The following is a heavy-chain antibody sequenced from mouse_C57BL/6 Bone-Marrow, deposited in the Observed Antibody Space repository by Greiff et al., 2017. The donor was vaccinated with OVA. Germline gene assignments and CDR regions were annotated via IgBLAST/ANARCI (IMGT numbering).Heavy chain of an antibody. D-gene: IGHD4-1*01. CDR1: GYTFTDYY. Sequence: DVQLQESGPELVKPGASVKISCKASGYTFTDYYMNWVKQSHGKSLEWIGDINPNNGGTSYNQKFKGKATLPVDQSSSTAYMELRSLTSADSAFYYWAIRVNRDPRTHYFDYWGQGTTLTVSS. CDR2: INPNNGGT. J-gene: IGHJ2*01. V-gene: IGHV1-26*01. CDR3: AIRVNRDPRTHYFDY.